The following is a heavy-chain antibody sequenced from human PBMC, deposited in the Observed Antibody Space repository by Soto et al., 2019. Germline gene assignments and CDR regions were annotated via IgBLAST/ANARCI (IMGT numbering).Heavy chain of an antibody. CDR1: GGSFSGYY. D-gene: IGHD6-19*01. J-gene: IGHJ5*02. CDR2: INHSGST. V-gene: IGHV4-34*01. CDR3: ARASTAVAGRGWNWFDP. Sequence: SETLSLTCAVYGGSFSGYYWSWIRQPPGKGLEWIGEINHSGSTNYNPSLKSRVTISVDTSKNQFSLKLSSVTAADTAVYYCARASTAVAGRGWNWFDPWGQGTLVTVSS.